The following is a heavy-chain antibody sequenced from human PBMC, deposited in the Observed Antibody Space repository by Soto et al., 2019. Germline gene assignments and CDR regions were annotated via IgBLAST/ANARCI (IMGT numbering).Heavy chain of an antibody. CDR3: ARSVLYYDSSGYYPIDY. V-gene: IGHV1-46*01. CDR2: INPSGGST. J-gene: IGHJ4*02. D-gene: IGHD3-22*01. CDR1: GYTFTSYY. Sequence: ASLKVSCKASGYTFTSYYMHWVRQAPGQGLEWMGIINPSGGSTSYAQKFQGRVTMTRDTSTSTVYMELSSLRSEDTAVYYCARSVLYYDSSGYYPIDYWGQGTLVTVSS.